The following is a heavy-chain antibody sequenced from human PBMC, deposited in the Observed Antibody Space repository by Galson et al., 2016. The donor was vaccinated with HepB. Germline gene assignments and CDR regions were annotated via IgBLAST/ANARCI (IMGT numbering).Heavy chain of an antibody. CDR3: ARVQQLDYYYYYMDV. CDR2: IRSASRYT. D-gene: IGHD6-13*01. CDR1: GFTFSDYY. J-gene: IGHJ6*03. Sequence: SLRLSCAASGFTFSDYYMTWIRQAPGKGLEWVSYIRSASRYTTYADSLKSRFTISRDNAKNSLYLQMHSLRAEDTAVYDCARVQQLDYYYYYMDVWGKGTTVTVSS. V-gene: IGHV3-11*06.